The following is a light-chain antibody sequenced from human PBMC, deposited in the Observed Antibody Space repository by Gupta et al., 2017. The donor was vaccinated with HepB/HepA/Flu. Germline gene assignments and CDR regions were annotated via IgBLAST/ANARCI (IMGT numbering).Light chain of an antibody. CDR1: QDITDN. J-gene: IGKJ4*02. Sequence: DIQMAQSPSSLSASVEDRVTIPCQASQDITDNLNWYQQKPGKAPTLLIYDASNLERGVPSRFSGSGSGTDFSFTISSLQPEDIATYYCQQSDRLPLTFGGGTKVEIK. CDR3: QQSDRLPLT. V-gene: IGKV1-33*01. CDR2: DAS.